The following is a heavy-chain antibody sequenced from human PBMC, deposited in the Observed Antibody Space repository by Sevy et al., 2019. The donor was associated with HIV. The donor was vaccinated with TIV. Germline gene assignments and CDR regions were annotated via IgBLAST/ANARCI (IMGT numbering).Heavy chain of an antibody. CDR2: IFSGGST. D-gene: IGHD2-15*01. V-gene: IGHV3-53*01. Sequence: GGSLRLSCAASGFTVSSNYMSWVRQAPGKGLEWVSVIFSGGSTYYADSVKGRFTISRDNSKNTLYLQMNSLRAEDTAVYYCSRDSILRYYYYYCMDVWGQGTTVTVSS. CDR1: GFTVSSNY. CDR3: SRDSILRYYYYYCMDV. J-gene: IGHJ6*02.